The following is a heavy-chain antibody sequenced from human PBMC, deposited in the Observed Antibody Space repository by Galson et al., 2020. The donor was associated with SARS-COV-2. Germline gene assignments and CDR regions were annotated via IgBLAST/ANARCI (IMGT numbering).Heavy chain of an antibody. CDR1: GFPFSSYG. CDR3: AREEGVYYDILTGSSYYFDY. Sequence: GGSLRISCAASGFPFSSYGMHWVRQAPGKGLEWVEVIWYDVSNNYYADSVKGRFTISRDNSKNTLYLQMNSLRAEDTAVYYCAREEGVYYDILTGSSYYFDYWGQGTLVTVSS. CDR2: IWYDVSNN. J-gene: IGHJ4*02. V-gene: IGHV3-33*01. D-gene: IGHD3-9*01.